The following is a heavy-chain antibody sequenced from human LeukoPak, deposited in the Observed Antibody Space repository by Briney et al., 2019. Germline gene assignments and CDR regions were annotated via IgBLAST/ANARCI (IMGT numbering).Heavy chain of an antibody. Sequence: GGSLRLSCAASGFTFSSYAMSWVRQAPGKGLEWVSAISGSGGSTYYADSVKGRFTISRDNSKNTLYLQMNSLRAEDTAVYYCANGRGSGSYLYFDYWGRGTLVTVSS. CDR1: GFTFSSYA. CDR3: ANGRGSGSYLYFDY. D-gene: IGHD3-10*01. J-gene: IGHJ4*02. V-gene: IGHV3-23*01. CDR2: ISGSGGST.